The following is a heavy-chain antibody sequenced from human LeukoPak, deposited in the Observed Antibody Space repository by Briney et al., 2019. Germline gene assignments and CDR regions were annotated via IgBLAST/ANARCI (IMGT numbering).Heavy chain of an antibody. Sequence: SETLSLTCAVYGGSFSGYYWSWIRQPPGKGLEWIGEINHSGSTNYNPSLKSRVTISVDTSKNQFSPKLSSVTAADTAVYYCARRGRIHPFDYWGRGTLVTVSS. V-gene: IGHV4-34*01. J-gene: IGHJ4*02. CDR2: INHSGST. D-gene: IGHD3-16*01. CDR3: ARRGRIHPFDY. CDR1: GGSFSGYY.